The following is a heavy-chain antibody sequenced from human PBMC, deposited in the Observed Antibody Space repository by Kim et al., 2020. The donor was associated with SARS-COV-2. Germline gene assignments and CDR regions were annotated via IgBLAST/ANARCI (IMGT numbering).Heavy chain of an antibody. J-gene: IGHJ4*02. CDR1: GYTFTSYG. V-gene: IGHV1-18*01. Sequence: ASVKVSCKASGYTFTSYGISWVRQAPGQGLEWMGWISAYNGNTNYAQKLQGRVTMTTDTSTSTAYMELRSLRSDDTAVYYCARDRPFIVVVAARPYFDYWGQGTLVTVSS. CDR2: ISAYNGNT. D-gene: IGHD2-15*01. CDR3: ARDRPFIVVVAARPYFDY.